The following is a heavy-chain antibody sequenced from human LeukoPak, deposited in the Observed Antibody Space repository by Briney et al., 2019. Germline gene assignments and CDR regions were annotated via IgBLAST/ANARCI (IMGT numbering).Heavy chain of an antibody. CDR2: IHYSARI. CDR1: GYSISSGYY. J-gene: IGHJ5*02. V-gene: IGHV4-38-2*02. D-gene: IGHD1-26*01. CDR3: TREVRSAWASFDP. Sequence: SETLSLTCTVSGYSISSGYYWGWIRQPPGKELEWIGSIHYSARIYNNPSLKSRLTISPDTSKNQFSLKLTSVTAADTAVYYCTREVRSAWASFDPWGQGTLVIVSS.